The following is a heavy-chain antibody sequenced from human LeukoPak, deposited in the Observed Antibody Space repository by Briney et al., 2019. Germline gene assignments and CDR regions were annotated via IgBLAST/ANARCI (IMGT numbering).Heavy chain of an antibody. CDR1: GFTFSSYA. Sequence: PGGSLRLSCAASGFTFSSYAMSWVRRAPGKGLEWVSAISGSGGSTYYADSVKGRFTISRDNSKNTLYLQINSLRAEDTAVYYCAKDRWYYYDSSGYPLDAFDIWGQGTMVTVSS. V-gene: IGHV3-23*01. D-gene: IGHD3-22*01. J-gene: IGHJ3*02. CDR3: AKDRWYYYDSSGYPLDAFDI. CDR2: ISGSGGST.